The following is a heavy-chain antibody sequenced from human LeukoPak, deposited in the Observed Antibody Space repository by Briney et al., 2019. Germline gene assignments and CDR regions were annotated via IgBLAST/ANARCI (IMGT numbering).Heavy chain of an antibody. CDR2: ISYDGSKE. V-gene: IGHV3-30*04. J-gene: IGHJ4*02. CDR3: AKEMVYGSGGGPFDY. D-gene: IGHD3-10*01. Sequence: QPGRSLRLSCAASGFTFSSYAMHWVRQAPGKGLEWVAVISYDGSKEYYADSVKGRFTISRDNSKNTLYLQMNSLKTEDTAVYYCAKEMVYGSGGGPFDYWGQGTLVTVSS. CDR1: GFTFSSYA.